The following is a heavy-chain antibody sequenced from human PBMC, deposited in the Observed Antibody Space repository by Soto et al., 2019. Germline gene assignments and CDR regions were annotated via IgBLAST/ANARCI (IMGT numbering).Heavy chain of an antibody. Sequence: QVQLQESGPGLVKPSETLSLTCTVSGGSISSYYWSWIRQPPGKGLEWIGYIYYSGSTNYNPSLQSRGTISVDTSKNQFSLKLSSVTAADTAVYYCARDRGYCISTSCYDDYYYGMDVWGQGTTVTVSS. D-gene: IGHD2-2*01. CDR3: ARDRGYCISTSCYDDYYYGMDV. CDR1: GGSISSYY. V-gene: IGHV4-59*01. CDR2: IYYSGST. J-gene: IGHJ6*02.